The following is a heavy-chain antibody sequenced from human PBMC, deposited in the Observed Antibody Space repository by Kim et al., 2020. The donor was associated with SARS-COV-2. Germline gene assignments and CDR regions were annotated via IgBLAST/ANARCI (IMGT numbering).Heavy chain of an antibody. D-gene: IGHD3-22*01. Sequence: SETLSLTCTVSGGSISSGDYYWSWIRQPPGKGLEWIGYIYYSGSTYYNPSIKSRVTISVDTSKNQFSLKLSSVTAADTAVYYCASISSCYYDSSGYYYVCRNAFDIWGHGTMGTVSS. CDR1: GGSISSGDYY. CDR2: IYYSGST. J-gene: IGHJ3*02. CDR3: ASISSCYYDSSGYYYVCRNAFDI. V-gene: IGHV4-30-4*01.